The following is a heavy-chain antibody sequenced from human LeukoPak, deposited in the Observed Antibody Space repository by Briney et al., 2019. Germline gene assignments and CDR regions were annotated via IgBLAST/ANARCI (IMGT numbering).Heavy chain of an antibody. D-gene: IGHD3-3*02. Sequence: SETLSLTGTVAGGSISSYRWSWIRQPPGKGLEWIGCIYHSGTTYYNPSLKSRVIISVDTAKNQFSLKVTSVTAADTAVYYCGRITYGGTALTVWGQGTLVTVSS. J-gene: IGHJ4*02. CDR2: IYHSGTT. V-gene: IGHV4-59*06. CDR3: GRITYGGTALTV. CDR1: GGSISSYR.